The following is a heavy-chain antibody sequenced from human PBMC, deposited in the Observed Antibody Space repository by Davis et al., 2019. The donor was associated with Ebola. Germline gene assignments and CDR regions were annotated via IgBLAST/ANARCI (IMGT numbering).Heavy chain of an antibody. CDR1: GFTFSSYG. CDR3: AKDCGLSLYSSSWFLSD. D-gene: IGHD6-13*01. Sequence: GESLKISCAASGFTFSSYGMHWVRQAPGKGLEWVAFIRYDGSNKYYADSVKGRFTISRDNSKNTLYLQMNSLRAEDTAVYYCAKDCGLSLYSSSWFLSDWGQGTLVTVSS. CDR2: IRYDGSNK. V-gene: IGHV3-30*02. J-gene: IGHJ4*02.